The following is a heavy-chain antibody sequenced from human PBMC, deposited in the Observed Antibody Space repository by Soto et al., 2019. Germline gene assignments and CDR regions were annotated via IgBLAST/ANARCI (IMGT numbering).Heavy chain of an antibody. V-gene: IGHV1-58*01. Sequence: SVKVSCKTSGFTFRSSAVQWVRQARGQRLEWIGWLVVGTGNTNYAQKFQQRVTTSSDRSTNTVSMELSSLTSEDTAVYYCATGAYCSGGSCSDYYYYYYGMDLWGQGTTVTVSS. D-gene: IGHD2-15*01. CDR3: ATGAYCSGGSCSDYYYYYYGMDL. J-gene: IGHJ6*02. CDR2: LVVGTGNT. CDR1: GFTFRSSA.